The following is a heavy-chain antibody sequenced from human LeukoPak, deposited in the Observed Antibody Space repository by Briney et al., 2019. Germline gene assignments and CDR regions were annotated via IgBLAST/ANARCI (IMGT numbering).Heavy chain of an antibody. J-gene: IGHJ3*02. CDR1: GFTFSSYS. D-gene: IGHD3-22*01. Sequence: GGSLRLSCAASGFTFSSYSMNWVRQAPGKGLEWVSSISSSSSYIYYADSVKGRFTISRDNAKNSLYLQMNGLRAEDTAVYYCARNYYDSSGRTAGAFDIWGQGTMVTVSS. V-gene: IGHV3-21*01. CDR2: ISSSSSYI. CDR3: ARNYYDSSGRTAGAFDI.